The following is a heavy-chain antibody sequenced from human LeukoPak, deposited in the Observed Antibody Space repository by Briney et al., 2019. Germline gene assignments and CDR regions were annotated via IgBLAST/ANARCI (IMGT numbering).Heavy chain of an antibody. D-gene: IGHD1-26*01. J-gene: IGHJ4*02. CDR3: ATSGSYSGGY. Sequence: GGSLRLSCAASGFTFDDYTMHWVRQAPGKGLEWVSLISWDGGSTYYADSVKGRFTISGDNSKNSLYLQMNSLRTEDTALYYCATSGSYSGGYWGQGTLVTVSS. CDR1: GFTFDDYT. V-gene: IGHV3-43*01. CDR2: ISWDGGST.